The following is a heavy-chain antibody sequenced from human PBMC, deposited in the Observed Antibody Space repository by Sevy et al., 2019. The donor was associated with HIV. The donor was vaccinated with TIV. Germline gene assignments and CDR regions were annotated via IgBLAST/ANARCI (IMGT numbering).Heavy chain of an antibody. CDR3: TRASLSTIFYYYGMYV. D-gene: IGHD3-3*01. Sequence: GGSLRLSCTASGFTFGDYAMSWFRQAPGKGLEWVGFIRSKAYGGTTEYAASVKGRFTISRDDSKSIAYLQMNSLKTEDTAVYYCTRASLSTIFYYYGMYVWGQGTTVTVSS. J-gene: IGHJ6*02. CDR1: GFTFGDYA. CDR2: IRSKAYGGTT. V-gene: IGHV3-49*03.